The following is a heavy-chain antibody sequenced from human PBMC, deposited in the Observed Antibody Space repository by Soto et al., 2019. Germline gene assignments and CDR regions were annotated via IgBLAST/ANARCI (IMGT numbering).Heavy chain of an antibody. Sequence: EVQLVESGGGLVKPGGSLRLSCAASGFTFTNNNMNWVRQAPGKGLELVSSISSSSSFRNYADSVKGRFSISRDNDKKLVYLQMDSLRAEDTAVYYCARDPPLSVLVVVATDDFWGQGTLVTVSS. J-gene: IGHJ4*02. D-gene: IGHD3-22*01. CDR2: ISSSSSFR. CDR3: ARDPPLSVLVVVATDDF. CDR1: GFTFTNNN. V-gene: IGHV3-21*02.